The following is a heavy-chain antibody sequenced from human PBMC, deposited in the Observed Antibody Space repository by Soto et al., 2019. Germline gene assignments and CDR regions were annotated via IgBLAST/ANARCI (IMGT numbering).Heavy chain of an antibody. Sequence: GGSLRLSCAASGFTFSSYAMHWVRQAPGKGLEWVAVISYDGSNKYYADSVKGRFTISRDNSKNTLYLQMNSLRAEDTAVYYCARDRIAAAATTIYYYYYYGMDVWGQGTTGTVSS. CDR1: GFTFSSYA. J-gene: IGHJ6*02. CDR2: ISYDGSNK. V-gene: IGHV3-30-3*01. D-gene: IGHD6-13*01. CDR3: ARDRIAAAATTIYYYYYYGMDV.